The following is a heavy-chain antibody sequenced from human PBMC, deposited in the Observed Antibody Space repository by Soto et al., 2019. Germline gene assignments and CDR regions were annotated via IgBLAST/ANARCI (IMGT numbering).Heavy chain of an antibody. D-gene: IGHD2-15*01. CDR1: GFTFSNYG. Sequence: GSLRLSCTGSGFTFSNYGMHWGRQAPGKGLEWVAVISYDGSNKYYGDSVKGRFTISRDNSKNTLYLQMNSLRTEDTAVYHCAKDNGSARPFDSWGQGTLVTVSS. CDR3: AKDNGSARPFDS. J-gene: IGHJ4*02. V-gene: IGHV3-30*18. CDR2: ISYDGSNK.